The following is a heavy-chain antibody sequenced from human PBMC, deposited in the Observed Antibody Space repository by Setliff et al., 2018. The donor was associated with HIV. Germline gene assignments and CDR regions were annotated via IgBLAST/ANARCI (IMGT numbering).Heavy chain of an antibody. Sequence: ASVKVSCKASGYTFSTNAIHWVRQAPGQRLEWMGHINAGDDNTRYSQKFQGRVTITRDTSANTAYMELSSLRSEDTAVYYCARGSCGGCYLSDYWGQGTLVTVSS. V-gene: IGHV1-3*01. CDR3: ARGSCGGCYLSDY. CDR2: INAGDDNT. CDR1: GYTFSTNA. J-gene: IGHJ4*02. D-gene: IGHD2-15*01.